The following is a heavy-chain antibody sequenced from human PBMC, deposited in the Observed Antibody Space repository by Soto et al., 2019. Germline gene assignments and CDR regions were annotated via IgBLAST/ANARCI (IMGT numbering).Heavy chain of an antibody. CDR2: IDPSDSYT. V-gene: IGHV5-10-1*01. D-gene: IGHD2-21*02. CDR1: WYRFTSYA. J-gene: IGHJ5*02. Sequence: GESIKISYKGSWYRFTSYASTWVRQLPGQGLELMGRIDPSDSYTNYSRSFQCHVTISADKSISTAYLQWSSPKASDTALCYCERHGQSVTDQFDPRGQGTLVTVSS. CDR3: ERHGQSVTDQFDP.